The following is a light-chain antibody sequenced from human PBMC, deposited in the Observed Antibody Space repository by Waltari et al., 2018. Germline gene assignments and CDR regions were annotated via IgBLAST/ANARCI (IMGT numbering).Light chain of an antibody. J-gene: IGLJ1*01. CDR2: DVS. CDR3: SSYTSSSVYV. CDR1: SSDVGGYNY. V-gene: IGLV2-14*01. Sequence: QSALTQPASVSGSPGQSITISCTGTSSDVGGYNYVSWYQQHPGKAPELMIYDVSKRPSGVSHRLSGRKSGNTASLTISGRQAEDEADYYCSSYTSSSVYVCGTGTKVTVL.